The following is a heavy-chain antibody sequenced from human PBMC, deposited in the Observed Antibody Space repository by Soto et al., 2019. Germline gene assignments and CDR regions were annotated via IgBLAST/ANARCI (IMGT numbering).Heavy chain of an antibody. V-gene: IGHV1-18*04. J-gene: IGHJ4*02. D-gene: IGHD2-8*01. CDR2: ISGHNGNT. CDR3: ARDLYPLAYYFDF. Sequence: SVNVSCKASGYTFTNHGISWVRQAPGQGLEWLGWISGHNGNTKYAQRLKGRVTMTADTSTSTAYMELRSLRSDDTAVYYCARDLYPLAYYFDFWGQGTLVTV. CDR1: GYTFTNHG.